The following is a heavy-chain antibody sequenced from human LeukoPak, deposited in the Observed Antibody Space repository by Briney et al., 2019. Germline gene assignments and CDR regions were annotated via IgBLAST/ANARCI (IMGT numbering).Heavy chain of an antibody. CDR2: INTYGSDT. V-gene: IGHV3-74*01. CDR3: ARGSTSYSSSFDI. J-gene: IGHJ3*02. CDR1: GFTFSTYW. Sequence: GGPLRLSCAASGFTFSTYWMHWVRQAPGKGLVWVSRINTYGSDTTYADSVKGRFTISRDNAKNSLYLQLNSLRAEDTAVYYCARGSTSYSSSFDIWGQGTMVTVSS. D-gene: IGHD6-13*01.